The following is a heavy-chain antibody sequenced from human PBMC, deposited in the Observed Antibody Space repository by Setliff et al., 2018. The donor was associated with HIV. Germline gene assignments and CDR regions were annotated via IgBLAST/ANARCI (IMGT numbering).Heavy chain of an antibody. Sequence: WASVKVSCKISGYTLTELSIHWVRQAPGKGLEWMANFDPEDGETFYAQKFQGRLTMTEDTPTDTAYMELSSLRSDDTAMYYCATDPGYSSTWYSESFQHWGHGTVVTVSS. CDR3: ATDPGYSSTWYSESFQH. CDR1: GYTLTELS. J-gene: IGHJ1*01. CDR2: FDPEDGET. V-gene: IGHV1-24*01. D-gene: IGHD6-13*01.